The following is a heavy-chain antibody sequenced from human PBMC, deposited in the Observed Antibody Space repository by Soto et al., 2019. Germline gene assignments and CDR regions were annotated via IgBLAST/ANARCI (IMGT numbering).Heavy chain of an antibody. CDR3: ARARKKASLRYSSSSGADYYGMDV. V-gene: IGHV3-33*01. CDR1: GFTFSSYG. D-gene: IGHD6-6*01. J-gene: IGHJ6*02. Sequence: GGSLRLSCAASGFTFSSYGMHWVRQAPGKGLEWVAVIWYDGSNKYYADSVKGRFTISRDNSKNTLYLQMNSLRAEDTAVYYCARARKKASLRYSSSSGADYYGMDVWGQGTTVTVSS. CDR2: IWYDGSNK.